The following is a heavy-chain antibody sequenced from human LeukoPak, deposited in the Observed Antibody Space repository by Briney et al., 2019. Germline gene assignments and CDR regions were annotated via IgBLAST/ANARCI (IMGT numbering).Heavy chain of an antibody. Sequence: SVKVSSKASGGTFSSSAISWVRQAPGQGLEWMGRIIPILGIANYAQKFQGRVTITADKSTSTAYMELSSLRSEDTAVYYCARDAGIALAGQGHPESWGQRALVTVSS. D-gene: IGHD6-19*01. CDR1: GGTFSSSA. CDR2: IIPILGIA. V-gene: IGHV1-69*04. J-gene: IGHJ5*02. CDR3: ARDAGIALAGQGHPES.